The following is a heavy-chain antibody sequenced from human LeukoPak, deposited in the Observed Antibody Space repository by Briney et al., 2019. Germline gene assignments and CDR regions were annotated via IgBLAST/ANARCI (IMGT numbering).Heavy chain of an antibody. Sequence: GGSLRLSCAASGFTFRNYGMHWVRQAPGKGLDRVAVISYDGSNKYYADSVKGRFTISRDNSKNTLYLQMNSLRAEDTAVYYCAKVRYFGPSAFDIWGQGTMVTVSS. V-gene: IGHV3-30*18. D-gene: IGHD3-9*01. CDR3: AKVRYFGPSAFDI. CDR1: GFTFRNYG. J-gene: IGHJ3*02. CDR2: ISYDGSNK.